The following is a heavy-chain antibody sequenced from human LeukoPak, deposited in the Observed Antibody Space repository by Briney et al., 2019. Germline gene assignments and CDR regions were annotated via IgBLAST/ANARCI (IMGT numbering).Heavy chain of an antibody. Sequence: PGGSLRLSCAASGFTVSSNYMSWVRQAPGKGLEWVSVLYSGGSTYYADSVKGRFTISRDNSKNTLYLQMNSLRAEDTAVYYCAKGGSGYYWIFDYWGQGTLVTVSS. J-gene: IGHJ4*02. V-gene: IGHV3-66*01. CDR1: GFTVSSNY. CDR3: AKGGSGYYWIFDY. D-gene: IGHD3-22*01. CDR2: LYSGGST.